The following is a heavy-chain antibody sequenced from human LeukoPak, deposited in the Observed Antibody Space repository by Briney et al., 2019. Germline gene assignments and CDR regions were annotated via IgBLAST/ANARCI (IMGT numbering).Heavy chain of an antibody. CDR1: GFTFSSYG. V-gene: IGHV3-33*01. Sequence: GGSLRLSCAASGFTFSSYGMHWVRQAPGRGLEWVAVIWYDGSNKYYADSVKGRFTISRDNSKNTLYLQVNSLRAEDTAVYYCAREYSFDYWGQGTLVTVSS. CDR2: IWYDGSNK. J-gene: IGHJ4*02. CDR3: AREYSFDY.